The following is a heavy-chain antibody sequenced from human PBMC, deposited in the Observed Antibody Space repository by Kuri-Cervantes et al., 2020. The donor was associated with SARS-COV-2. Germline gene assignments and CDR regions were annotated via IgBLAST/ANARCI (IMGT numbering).Heavy chain of an antibody. CDR2: IIPIFGTA. D-gene: IGHD3-3*01. V-gene: IGHV1-69*13. CDR1: GGTFSSYA. CDR3: ASLITIFGVVRAEYFQH. J-gene: IGHJ1*01. Sequence: SVKVSCKASGGTFSSYAISWVRQAPGQGLEWMGGIIPIFGTANYAQKFQGRVTITADESTSTAYVELSSLRSEDTAVYYCASLITIFGVVRAEYFQHWGQGTLVTVSS.